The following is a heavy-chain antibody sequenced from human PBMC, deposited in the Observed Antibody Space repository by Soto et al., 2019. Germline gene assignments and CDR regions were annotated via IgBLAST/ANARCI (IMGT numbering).Heavy chain of an antibody. V-gene: IGHV3-23*01. CDR1: EFSFSSYS. D-gene: IGHD2-15*01. J-gene: IGHJ4*02. Sequence: EVQLLQSGGNLVQPGGSLRLSCAGSEFSFSSYSMSWVRQVPGKGLEWVSGISGNGAATYYTDSVEGRFIISRDNSMNTLYLHMPSLGVDDTALYSCTKKLPRTLVPDCWGQGALVTVSS. CDR3: TKKLPRTLVPDC. CDR2: ISGNGAAT.